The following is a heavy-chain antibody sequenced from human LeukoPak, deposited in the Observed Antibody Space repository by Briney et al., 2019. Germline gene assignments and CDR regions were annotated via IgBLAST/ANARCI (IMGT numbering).Heavy chain of an antibody. CDR3: ASAPSRFSAYYYFDY. J-gene: IGHJ4*02. CDR2: INHSGST. V-gene: IGHV4-34*01. D-gene: IGHD2-21*01. CDR1: GGSFSGYY. Sequence: SETLSLTCAVYGGSFSGYYWSWIRQPPGKGLEWIVEINHSGSTNYDPSLKSRVTISVDTSKNQFSLKLSSVTAAATAVYYCASAPSRFSAYYYFDYWGQGTLVTVSS.